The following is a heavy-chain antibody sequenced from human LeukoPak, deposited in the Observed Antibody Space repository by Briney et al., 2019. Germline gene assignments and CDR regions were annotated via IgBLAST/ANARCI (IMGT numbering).Heavy chain of an antibody. CDR1: GFTFSSYA. CDR2: ISYDGSNK. D-gene: IGHD5-18*01. J-gene: IGHJ4*02. Sequence: GRSLRLSCAASGFTFSSYAMHWVRQAPGKGLEWVAVISYDGSNKYYADSVKGRFTISSDNSKNTLYLQMNSLRAEDTAVYYCASRKDTPHLPDYWGQGTLVTVSS. V-gene: IGHV3-30-3*01. CDR3: ASRKDTPHLPDY.